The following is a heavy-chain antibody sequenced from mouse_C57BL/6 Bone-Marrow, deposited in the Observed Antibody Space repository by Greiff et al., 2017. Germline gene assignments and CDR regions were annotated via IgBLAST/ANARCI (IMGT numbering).Heavy chain of an antibody. Sequence: QVQLQQSDAELVKPGASVKISCKVSGYTFTDHTIHWMKQRPEQGLAWIGYIYPRDGSTKYNEKFKGKATLTADKSSSTAYIQLNSLTSEDSAVYFCVSRNWEGAFDYWGQGTTLTVSS. CDR1: GYTFTDHT. V-gene: IGHV1-78*01. CDR2: IYPRDGST. CDR3: VSRNWEGAFDY. D-gene: IGHD4-1*01. J-gene: IGHJ2*01.